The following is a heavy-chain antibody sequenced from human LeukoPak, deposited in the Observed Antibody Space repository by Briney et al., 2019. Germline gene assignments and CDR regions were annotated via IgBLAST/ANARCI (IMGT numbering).Heavy chain of an antibody. CDR1: RGSISSYY. CDR3: ARGPYYDFWSGYYTPFDY. V-gene: IGHV4-34*01. CDR2: INHSGST. D-gene: IGHD3-3*01. J-gene: IGHJ4*02. Sequence: PSETLSLTCTVSRGSISSYYWSWIRQPPGKGLEWIGEINHSGSTNYDPSLKSRVTISVDTSKNQFSLKLSSVTAADTAVYYCARGPYYDFWSGYYTPFDYWGQGTLVTVSS.